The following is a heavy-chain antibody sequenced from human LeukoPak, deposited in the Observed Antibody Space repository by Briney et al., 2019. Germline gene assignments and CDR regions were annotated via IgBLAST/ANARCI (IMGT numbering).Heavy chain of an antibody. CDR2: ISSSSSYI. CDR3: AREDAIYDILTGWLPSAFDI. D-gene: IGHD3-9*01. V-gene: IGHV3-21*01. Sequence: PGGSLRLSCAASGFTFSSYWMNWVRQAPGKGLEWVSSISSSSSYIYYADSVKGRFTISRDNAKNSLYLQMNSLRAEDTAVYYCAREDAIYDILTGWLPSAFDIWGQGTMVTVSS. J-gene: IGHJ3*02. CDR1: GFTFSSYW.